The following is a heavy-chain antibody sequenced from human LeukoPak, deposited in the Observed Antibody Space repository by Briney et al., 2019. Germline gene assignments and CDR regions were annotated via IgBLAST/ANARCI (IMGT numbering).Heavy chain of an antibody. Sequence: PSETLSLTCTVSGGSISSYYWSWIRQPPGKGLEWIGYIYYSGSTYYNPSLKSRVTISVDTSKKQLSLKLSSVTAADTAVYYCARQDDYNFDYWGQGTLVTVSS. V-gene: IGHV4-59*04. D-gene: IGHD5-24*01. CDR1: GGSISSYY. CDR3: ARQDDYNFDY. CDR2: IYYSGST. J-gene: IGHJ4*02.